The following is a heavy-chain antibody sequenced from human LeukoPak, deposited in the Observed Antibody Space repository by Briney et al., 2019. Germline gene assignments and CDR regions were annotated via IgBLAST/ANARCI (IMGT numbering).Heavy chain of an antibody. CDR2: ISYDGSNK. CDR1: GFTFSSYG. D-gene: IGHD3-3*01. CDR3: AKRGLWIGLNAFDI. Sequence: GGSLRLSCAASGFTFSSYGMHWVRQAPGKGLEWVAVISYDGSNKYYADSVKGRFTISRDNSKNTLYLQMNSLRAEDTAVYYCAKRGLWIGLNAFDIWGQGTMVTASS. V-gene: IGHV3-30*18. J-gene: IGHJ3*02.